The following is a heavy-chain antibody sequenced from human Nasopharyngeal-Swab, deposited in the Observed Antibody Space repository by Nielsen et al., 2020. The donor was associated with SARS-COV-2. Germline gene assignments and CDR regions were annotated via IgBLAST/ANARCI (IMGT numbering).Heavy chain of an antibody. J-gene: IGHJ5*02. CDR3: ARAAPLGYCSGASCYPGWFDP. V-gene: IGHV3-30-3*01. D-gene: IGHD2-15*01. Sequence: GESLKISCAASGFTFSSYAMHWVRQAPGKGLEWVAVISYDGSNKYYADSVKGRFTISRDNSKNTLFLQMNSLRAEDTAVYYCARAAPLGYCSGASCYPGWFDPWGQGTPVTVSS. CDR2: ISYDGSNK. CDR1: GFTFSSYA.